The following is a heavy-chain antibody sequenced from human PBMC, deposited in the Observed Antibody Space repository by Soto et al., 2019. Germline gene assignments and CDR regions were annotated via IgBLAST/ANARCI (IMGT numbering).Heavy chain of an antibody. D-gene: IGHD3-3*01. CDR2: ICYSGNT. Sequence: SETLSLTCPVSGGFISSGAYYWGWLRQSPVRGLEWIGSICYSGNTYYNPSLRSRVTNSVDTSKNQFSLKLSSVTAADTAVYYCARDREADFWSGYLTPYFDYWGQGTLVTVSS. CDR3: ARDREADFWSGYLTPYFDY. J-gene: IGHJ4*02. CDR1: GGFISSGAYY. V-gene: IGHV4-39*07.